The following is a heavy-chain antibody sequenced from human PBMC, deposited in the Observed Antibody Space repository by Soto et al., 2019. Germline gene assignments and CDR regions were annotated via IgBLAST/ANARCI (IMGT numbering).Heavy chain of an antibody. V-gene: IGHV1-46*01. Sequence: VSCKASGYTFTSYYMHWVRQAPGQGLEWMGIINPSGGSTSYAQKFQGRVTMTRDTSTSTVYMELSSLRSEDTAVYYCARRAAYYYDSSYGMDVWGQGTTVTVSS. CDR2: INPSGGST. CDR3: ARRAAYYYDSSYGMDV. J-gene: IGHJ6*02. CDR1: GYTFTSYY. D-gene: IGHD3-22*01.